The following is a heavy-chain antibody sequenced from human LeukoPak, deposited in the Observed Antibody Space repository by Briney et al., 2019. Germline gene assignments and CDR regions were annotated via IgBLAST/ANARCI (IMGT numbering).Heavy chain of an antibody. Sequence: PGASLQISSKGSGYCFTSYWIGCLRRMPGKSLVWMGIIYPGDSDTRYSPSFQGQVTISSDKSISTSYLQWSSLKASDTAMYYCARARDGYNYRHYGMDVWGQGTTVTVSS. CDR1: GYCFTSYW. V-gene: IGHV5-51*01. D-gene: IGHD5-24*01. CDR3: ARARDGYNYRHYGMDV. CDR2: IYPGDSDT. J-gene: IGHJ6*02.